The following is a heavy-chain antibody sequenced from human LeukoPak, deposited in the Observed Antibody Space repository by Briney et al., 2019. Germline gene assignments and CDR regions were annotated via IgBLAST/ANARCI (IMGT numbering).Heavy chain of an antibody. Sequence: PSETLSLTCTVSGGSSSSGSHHWNWIRQPAGKGLEWIGRIYTSGRTYYNPSLKSRLTLSIDTSKNQFSLNLSSVTAADTAVYFCARDYFDSSLYLGFWGQGIRVTVSS. V-gene: IGHV4-61*02. D-gene: IGHD3-22*01. CDR3: ARDYFDSSLYLGF. J-gene: IGHJ4*02. CDR2: IYTSGRT. CDR1: GGSSSSGSHH.